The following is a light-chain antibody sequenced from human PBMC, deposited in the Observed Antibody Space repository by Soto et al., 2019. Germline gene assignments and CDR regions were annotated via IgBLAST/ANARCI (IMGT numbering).Light chain of an antibody. CDR2: KAS. Sequence: DIQMTQSPSTLSASVGDRVTITCRASQSISSWLAWYQQKPGTAPKLLIYKASTLQSGVPSRFSGSGSGTEFTLTNSSLQPDDYATYYCQQYNDNWTFGQGPKVEIK. J-gene: IGKJ1*01. CDR1: QSISSW. V-gene: IGKV1-5*03. CDR3: QQYNDNWT.